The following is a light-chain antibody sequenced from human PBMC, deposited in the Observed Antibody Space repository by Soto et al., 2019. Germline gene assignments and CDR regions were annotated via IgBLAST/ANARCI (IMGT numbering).Light chain of an antibody. CDR3: LLSYSGVRV. V-gene: IGLV7-46*01. Sequence: QTVVTQEPSLTVSPGGTVTLTCGSSTGTVASGHYPFWFQQKPGQATGTLIYDTSSKHSWTPARFSGSLLGGKAALTLSGAQPEDEADYYCLLSYSGVRVFGGGTKLTVL. J-gene: IGLJ2*01. CDR2: DTS. CDR1: TGTVASGHY.